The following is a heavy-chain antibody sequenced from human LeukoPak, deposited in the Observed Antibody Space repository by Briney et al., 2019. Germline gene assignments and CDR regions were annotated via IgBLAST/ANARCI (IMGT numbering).Heavy chain of an antibody. D-gene: IGHD5-18*01. J-gene: IGHJ6*02. CDR3: AREAPQLRFDYYYGMDV. Sequence: SETLSLTCTVSGGSISSGGYYWSWIRQHPGKGLEWIGNIYYSGSTYYNPSLKSRVTISVDTSKNQFSLKLSSVTAADTAVYYCAREAPQLRFDYYYGMDVWGQGTTVTVSS. CDR1: GGSISSGGYY. V-gene: IGHV4-31*03. CDR2: IYYSGST.